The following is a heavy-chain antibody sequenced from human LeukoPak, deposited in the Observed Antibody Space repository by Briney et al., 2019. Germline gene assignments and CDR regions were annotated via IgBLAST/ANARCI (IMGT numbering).Heavy chain of an antibody. D-gene: IGHD3-10*01. CDR2: INWNGGST. CDR3: AKDPGYNTGWFGELLYYYYYMDV. J-gene: IGHJ6*03. Sequence: GGSLRLSCAASGFTFDDYGMSWVRQAPGKGLEWVSGINWNGGSTGYADSVKGRFTISRDNSKNTLYLQMNSLRAEDTAVYYCAKDPGYNTGWFGELLYYYYYMDVWGKGTTVTVSS. V-gene: IGHV3-20*04. CDR1: GFTFDDYG.